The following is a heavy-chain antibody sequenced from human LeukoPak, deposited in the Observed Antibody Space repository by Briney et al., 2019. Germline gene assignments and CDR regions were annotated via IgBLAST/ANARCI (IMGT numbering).Heavy chain of an antibody. J-gene: IGHJ4*02. D-gene: IGHD2-21*02. CDR3: ARRLHYYDY. V-gene: IGHV4-34*01. Sequence: SETLSLTCAVYGGSFSDYYWSWIRQPPGKGLEWIASVHYSGTTYYNPSLRSRVTISVDTSKNQFSLKVTSVTAADTAAYYCARRLHYYDYWGQGTLVTVSS. CDR2: VHYSGTT. CDR1: GGSFSDYY.